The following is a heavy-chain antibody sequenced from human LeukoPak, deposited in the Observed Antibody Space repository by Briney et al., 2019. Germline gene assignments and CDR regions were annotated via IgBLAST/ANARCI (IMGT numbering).Heavy chain of an antibody. CDR2: INHSGST. V-gene: IGHV4-34*01. Sequence: SETLSLTCAVYGGSFSGYYWSWIRQPPGKGLEWIGEINHSGSTNYNPSLKSRVTISVDTSKNQFSLKLSSVTAADTAVYYCARLRGAKFDPWGQGTLVTVSS. D-gene: IGHD4-17*01. CDR1: GGSFSGYY. J-gene: IGHJ5*02. CDR3: ARLRGAKFDP.